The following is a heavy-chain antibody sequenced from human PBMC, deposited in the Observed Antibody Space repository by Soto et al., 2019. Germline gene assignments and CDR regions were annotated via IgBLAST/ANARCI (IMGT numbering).Heavy chain of an antibody. D-gene: IGHD4-17*01. Sequence: QVQLQESGPGLVKPSQTLSLTCTVSGASISGDGYSWSWIRQQPGKGLQWIGYIYYSGSTYYTPSLKGRLTLSADMSKNQLSIDLTSVTAADTPIYYCARGPYGDPAPRLDPWGQGALVTGSS. CDR3: ARGPYGDPAPRLDP. CDR1: GASISGDGYS. V-gene: IGHV4-31*03. J-gene: IGHJ5*02. CDR2: IYYSGST.